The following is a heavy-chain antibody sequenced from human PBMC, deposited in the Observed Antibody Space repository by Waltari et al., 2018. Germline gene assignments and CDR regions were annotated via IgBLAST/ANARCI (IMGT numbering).Heavy chain of an antibody. D-gene: IGHD6-19*01. CDR3: ARATRNGGWGLYYFDY. Sequence: QVQLQESGPGLVKPSETLSLTCAVSGYSISSGYYWGWIRQPPGKGLEWIGSIYHSGSTYYNPSLKSRVTISVDTSKNQFSLKLSSVTAADPAVYYCARATRNGGWGLYYFDYWGQGTLVTVSS. CDR2: IYHSGST. J-gene: IGHJ4*02. V-gene: IGHV4-38-2*01. CDR1: GYSISSGYY.